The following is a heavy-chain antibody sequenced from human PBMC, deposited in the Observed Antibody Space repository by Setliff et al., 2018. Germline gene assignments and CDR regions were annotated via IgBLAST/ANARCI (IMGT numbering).Heavy chain of an antibody. CDR1: GASVSSHY. V-gene: IGHV4-59*02. Sequence: SLTCNVSGASVSSHYWDWIRQPPGKGLEWIGFISYSGITTYNVSLKSRVSISVDTSKNQLSLTPSSVTAADTAVYYCVREGYSEYFQDWGRGTLVTVSS. J-gene: IGHJ1*01. CDR2: ISYSGIT. CDR3: VREGYSEYFQD. D-gene: IGHD1-1*01.